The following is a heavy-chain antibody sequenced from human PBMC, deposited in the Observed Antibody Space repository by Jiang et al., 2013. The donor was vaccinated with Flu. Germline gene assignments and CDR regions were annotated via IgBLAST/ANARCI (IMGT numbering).Heavy chain of an antibody. D-gene: IGHD3-9*01. CDR2: IYSSGTT. V-gene: IGHV4-39*02. CDR1: GGSIRTSSYC. Sequence: GSGLVKPSETLSLTCTVSGGSIRTSSYCWGWIRQPPGKGLEWIGSIYSSGTTYFNPSLQGRVTISVDSSKNHFSLNVSSVTAADTAIYYCARRSSGGVTGDPIDYWGQGTLVTVSS. CDR3: ARRSSGGVTGDPIDY. J-gene: IGHJ4*02.